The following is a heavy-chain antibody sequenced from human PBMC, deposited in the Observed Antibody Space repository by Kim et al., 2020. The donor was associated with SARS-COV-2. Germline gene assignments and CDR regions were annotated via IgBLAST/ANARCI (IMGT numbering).Heavy chain of an antibody. Sequence: ASVKVSCKASGYTFTVYFIHWVRQAPGQGLEWLGWINPQTGDTNYAQKFQDRVTMTRDTSISAAYMELSRVTSDDATVYYCASFSGYCSGGGCYQNWFDPWGQGTLVTVSS. V-gene: IGHV1-2*02. D-gene: IGHD2-15*01. CDR2: INPQTGDT. CDR3: ASFSGYCSGGGCYQNWFDP. J-gene: IGHJ5*02. CDR1: GYTFTVYF.